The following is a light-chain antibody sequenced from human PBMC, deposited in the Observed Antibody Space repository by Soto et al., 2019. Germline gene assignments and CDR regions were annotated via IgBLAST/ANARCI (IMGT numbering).Light chain of an antibody. CDR2: WSS. CDR3: QQYYSTPWT. J-gene: IGKJ1*01. CDR1: QSVLYNSNNKNF. Sequence: DIVMTQSPDSLAVSLGERATNNCKSSQSVLYNSNNKNFLAWYQPKPGQPPKLLIYWSSTRESGVPDRFSGSGSGTDFTLTISSLQAEDVAVYYCQQYYSTPWTFGQGTKVEIK. V-gene: IGKV4-1*01.